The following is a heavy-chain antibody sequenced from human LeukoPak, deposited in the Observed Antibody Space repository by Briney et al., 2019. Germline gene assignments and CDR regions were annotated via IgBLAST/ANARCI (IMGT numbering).Heavy chain of an antibody. J-gene: IGHJ4*02. CDR2: MNPISGNT. D-gene: IGHD3-3*01. Sequence: ASVKVSCKASGYTFTSYDINWVRQATGQGPEWMGWMNPISGNTGYAQKFQGRVTMTRNTSISTAYMELSSLRSEDTAVYYCARGVRITIFGAKRYDYWGQGTLVTVSS. CDR3: ARGVRITIFGAKRYDY. CDR1: GYTFTSYD. V-gene: IGHV1-8*01.